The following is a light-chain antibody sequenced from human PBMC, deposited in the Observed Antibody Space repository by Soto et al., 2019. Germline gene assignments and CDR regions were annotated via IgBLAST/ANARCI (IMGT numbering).Light chain of an antibody. CDR2: GAS. V-gene: IGKV3-15*01. CDR3: QQYNNWPPIT. J-gene: IGKJ1*01. CDR1: QSVSTN. Sequence: DIVMTQSPATLYVSPGERATLSCMSSQSVSTNLAWYQQKPGQAPRLLIYGASIRATGIPARFSASGSGTEFTLTISSLQSEDFAVYYCQQYNNWPPITFCQGTKVDI.